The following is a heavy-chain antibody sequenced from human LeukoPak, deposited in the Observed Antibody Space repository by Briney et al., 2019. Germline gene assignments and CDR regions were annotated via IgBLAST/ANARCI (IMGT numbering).Heavy chain of an antibody. CDR1: GGSISSYY. CDR2: IYYSGST. V-gene: IGHV4-59*01. J-gene: IGHJ5*02. CDR3: ARAPYSSSWSVTWFDH. Sequence: SETLSLTCTVSGGSISSYYWSWIRQPPGKGLEWIGYIYYSGSTNYSPSLKSRVTISVDASKNQFSLKLSSVTAADTAVYYCARAPYSSSWSVTWFDHWGQGTLVTVSS. D-gene: IGHD6-13*01.